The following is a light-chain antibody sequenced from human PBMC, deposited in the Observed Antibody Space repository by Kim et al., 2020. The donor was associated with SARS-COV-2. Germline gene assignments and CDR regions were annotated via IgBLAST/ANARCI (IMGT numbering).Light chain of an antibody. V-gene: IGKV1-5*01. CDR1: QDITNW. CDR3: QQYNRYSP. J-gene: IGKJ1*01. Sequence: DIQMTQSPSTLSASVGDRVTITCRASQDITNWLAWYQQKPGKAPKLLIYDASSLESGVPSRFSGSGSGTEFTLTISSLQPDDFATYYCQQYNRYSPFGQGTQVDI. CDR2: DAS.